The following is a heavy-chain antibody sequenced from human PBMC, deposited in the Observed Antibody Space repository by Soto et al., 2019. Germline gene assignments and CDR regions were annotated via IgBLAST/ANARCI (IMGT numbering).Heavy chain of an antibody. CDR2: INPNSGGT. CDR3: ARYDSSGYYYGY. J-gene: IGHJ4*02. D-gene: IGHD3-22*01. Sequence: GASVKVSCKASGYTFTGYYMHWVRQAPGQGLEWMGWINPNSGGTNYAQKFRGRVTMTRDTSISTAYMELSRLRSDDTAVYYCARYDSSGYYYGYWGQGTLVTVSS. CDR1: GYTFTGYY. V-gene: IGHV1-2*02.